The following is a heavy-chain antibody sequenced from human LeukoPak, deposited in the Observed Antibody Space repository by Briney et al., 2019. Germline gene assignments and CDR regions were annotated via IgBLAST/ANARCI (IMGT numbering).Heavy chain of an antibody. J-gene: IGHJ4*02. CDR3: ARGHGYNRYFDY. CDR1: GYTFTSYG. Sequence: ASVTVSFKGSGYTFTSYGISWVRQAPGRGLEWMGWISAYNGNTNYAQKLQGRVTMTTDTSTSTAYMELRSLRSDDTAVYYCARGHGYNRYFDYGGKGTLVTVSS. CDR2: ISAYNGNT. V-gene: IGHV1-18*01. D-gene: IGHD5-24*01.